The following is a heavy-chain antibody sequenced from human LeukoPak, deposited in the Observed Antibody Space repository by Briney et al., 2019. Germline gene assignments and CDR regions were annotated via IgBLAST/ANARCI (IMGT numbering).Heavy chain of an antibody. Sequence: GGSLRLSCAASGFTFSSYSMNWVRQAPGKGLEWVSSISSSSSYIYYADSVKGRFTVSRDNAKNSLYLQMNSLRAEDTAVYYCARGEAIRNYFGMDVWGQGTTVTVSS. CDR3: ARGEAIRNYFGMDV. CDR1: GFTFSSYS. J-gene: IGHJ6*02. CDR2: ISSSSSYI. D-gene: IGHD2-21*01. V-gene: IGHV3-21*01.